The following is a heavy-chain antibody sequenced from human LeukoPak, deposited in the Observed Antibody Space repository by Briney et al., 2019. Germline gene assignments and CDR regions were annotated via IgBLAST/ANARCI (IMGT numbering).Heavy chain of an antibody. CDR1: GGTFSSYA. CDR2: IIPIFGTA. V-gene: IGHV1-69*06. J-gene: IGHJ4*02. Sequence: GASVKVSCKASGGTFSSYAISWVRQAPGQGLEWMRGIIPIFGTANYAQKFQGRVTITADKSTSTAYMELSSLRSEDTAVYYCAHTSDDILTGYYVSYYFDYWGQGTLVTVSS. D-gene: IGHD3-9*01. CDR3: AHTSDDILTGYYVSYYFDY.